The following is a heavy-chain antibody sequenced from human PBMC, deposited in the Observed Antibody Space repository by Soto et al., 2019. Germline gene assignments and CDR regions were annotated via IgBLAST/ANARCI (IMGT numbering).Heavy chain of an antibody. J-gene: IGHJ5*02. CDR1: GFTFSSYG. CDR3: ASVIVENWFDP. CDR2: IWYDGSNK. V-gene: IGHV3-33*01. D-gene: IGHD1-26*01. Sequence: PGGSLRLSCAASGFTFSSYGMHWVRQAPGKGLEWVAVIWYDGSNKYYADSVKGRFTISRDNSKNTLYLQMNSLRSEDTAVYYCASVIVENWFDPWGQGTLVTVSS.